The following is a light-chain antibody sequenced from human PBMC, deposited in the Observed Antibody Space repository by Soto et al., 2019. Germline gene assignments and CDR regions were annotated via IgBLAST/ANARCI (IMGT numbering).Light chain of an antibody. CDR3: QQLNNFVT. V-gene: IGKV1-33*01. CDR1: QDISNY. CDR2: DAS. Sequence: DIQMTQSPSSLSASVGDRVTITCQASQDISNYLNWYQQKPGKAPKLLIYDASNLETGVPSRFSGSGSGTDFTFTISSLQPEDVATYYCQQLNNFVTFGPGTKVNI. J-gene: IGKJ3*01.